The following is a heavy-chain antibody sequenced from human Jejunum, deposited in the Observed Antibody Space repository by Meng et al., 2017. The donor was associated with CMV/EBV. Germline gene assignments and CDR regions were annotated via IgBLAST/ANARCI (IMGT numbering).Heavy chain of an antibody. CDR2: ISPNSGGT. CDR1: GYTFIDYY. D-gene: IGHD1-26*01. Sequence: KASGYTFIDYYIQWVRQAPGQGPEWMGWISPNSGGTNYAQKFQGRVTMTRDTSISTAYMELNRLRSDDTAVYYCTRRIVGATYVDYWGQGTLVTVSS. V-gene: IGHV1-2*02. CDR3: TRRIVGATYVDY. J-gene: IGHJ4*02.